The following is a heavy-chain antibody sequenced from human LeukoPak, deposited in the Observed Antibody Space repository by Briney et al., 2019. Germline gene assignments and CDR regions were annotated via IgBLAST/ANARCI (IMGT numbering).Heavy chain of an antibody. V-gene: IGHV1-69*04. CDR1: GGTFSSYA. CDR2: IIPILGIA. J-gene: IGHJ6*02. D-gene: IGHD2/OR15-2a*01. CDR3: ARVNSHYYYYYGMDV. Sequence: SVKVSCKASGGTFSSYAISWVRQAPGQGLEWMGRIIPILGIANYAQKFQGRVTITADKSTSTAYMELSSLRSEDTAVYYCARVNSHYYYYYGMDVWGQGTTVTVSS.